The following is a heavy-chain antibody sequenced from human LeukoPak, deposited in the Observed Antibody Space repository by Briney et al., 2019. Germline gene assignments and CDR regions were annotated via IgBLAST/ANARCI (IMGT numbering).Heavy chain of an antibody. CDR3: ATQWELHPAF. CDR2: ITRSSSAR. V-gene: IGHV3-48*01. CDR1: GFTFSSYS. Sequence: LPGGSLRLSCAASGFTFSSYSMNWVRQAPGRGLEWVSYITRSSSARYYADAVKGRFTISRDNAKNSLYLQMNSLRAEDTAVYYCATQWELHPAFWGQGTLVTVSS. J-gene: IGHJ4*02. D-gene: IGHD1-26*01.